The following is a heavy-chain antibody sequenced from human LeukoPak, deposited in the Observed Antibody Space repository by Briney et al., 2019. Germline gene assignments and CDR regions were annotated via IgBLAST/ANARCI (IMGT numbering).Heavy chain of an antibody. CDR3: AHKGPRRPFAY. J-gene: IGHJ4*02. Sequence: SGPTLVNPTQTLTLTCTFSGFSLSTSGVGVGWIRQPPGKALEWLALIYWDDDKRYSPSLKSRLTITKDTSKNQVVLIMTNMDPVDTATYYCAHKGPRRPFAYWGQGTLVTVSS. CDR1: GFSLSTSGVG. CDR2: IYWDDDK. V-gene: IGHV2-5*02.